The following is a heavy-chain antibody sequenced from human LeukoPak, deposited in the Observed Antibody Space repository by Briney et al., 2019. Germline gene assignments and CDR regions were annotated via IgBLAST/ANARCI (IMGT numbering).Heavy chain of an antibody. CDR1: GFTFSSYE. D-gene: IGHD6-13*01. CDR3: AIGIAAAGTGGGY. J-gene: IGHJ4*02. V-gene: IGHV3-48*03. CDR2: ISSRGSTI. Sequence: GGSLRLSCAASGFTFSSYEMNWVRQAPGKGLEWVSYISSRGSTIYYADSVKGRFTISRDNAKNSLYRQMNSLRAEDTAVYYCAIGIAAAGTGGGYWGQGTLVTVSS.